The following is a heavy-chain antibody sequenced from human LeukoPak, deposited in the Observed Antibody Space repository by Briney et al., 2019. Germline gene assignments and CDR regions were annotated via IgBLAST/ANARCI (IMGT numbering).Heavy chain of an antibody. Sequence: GGSLRLSCAASGFTFSSYWMSWVRQAPGKGLEWVANIKGDGSDKHYVDSVKGRFTISRDNAKNSLYLQMNSLRAEDTAVYYCARDQKPDILTGYYIDYWGQGTLVTVSS. J-gene: IGHJ4*02. V-gene: IGHV3-7*01. CDR3: ARDQKPDILTGYYIDY. D-gene: IGHD3-9*01. CDR2: IKGDGSDK. CDR1: GFTFSSYW.